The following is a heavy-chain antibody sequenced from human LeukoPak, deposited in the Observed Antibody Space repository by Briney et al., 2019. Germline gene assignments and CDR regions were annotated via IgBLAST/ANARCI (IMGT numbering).Heavy chain of an antibody. CDR3: ARGRGTVVVGAAIKWWSYFDY. CDR1: GGSFSGYY. V-gene: IGHV4-34*01. Sequence: SETLSLTCAVYGGSFSGYYWSWIRQPPGKGLEWIGEINHSGSTNYNPSLKSRVTISVDTSKNQFSLKLSSVTAADTAVYYCARGRGTVVVGAAIKWWSYFDYWGQGTLVTVSS. CDR2: INHSGST. J-gene: IGHJ4*02. D-gene: IGHD2-15*01.